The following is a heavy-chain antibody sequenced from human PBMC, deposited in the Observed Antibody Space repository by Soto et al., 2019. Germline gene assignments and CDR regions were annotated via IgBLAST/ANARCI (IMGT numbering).Heavy chain of an antibody. CDR1: GFTFSSYG. CDR3: AKDRGIAAAKRKFGVDY. J-gene: IGHJ4*02. CDR2: ISYDGSNK. D-gene: IGHD6-13*01. Sequence: QVQLVESGGGVVQPGRSLRLSCAASGFTFSSYGMHWVRQAPGKGLAWVAVISYDGSNKYYADSVKGRLTISRDNSKNTLYLQMNSLRAEDTAVYYCAKDRGIAAAKRKFGVDYWGQGTLVTVSS. V-gene: IGHV3-30*18.